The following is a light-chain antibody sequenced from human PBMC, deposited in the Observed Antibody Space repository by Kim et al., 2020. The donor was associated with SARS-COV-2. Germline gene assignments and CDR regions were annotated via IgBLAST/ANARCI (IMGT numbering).Light chain of an antibody. J-gene: IGLJ2*01. CDR1: RGTSSYA. Sequence: VRRTCPRGRGTSSYAIAWHQQQPEKGPRYLMKLNSDGSHSKGDGIPDRFSGSSSGAERYLTISSLQSEDEADYYCQTWGTGIHVVFGGGTQLTVL. CDR3: QTWGTGIHVV. CDR2: LNSDGSH. V-gene: IGLV4-69*01.